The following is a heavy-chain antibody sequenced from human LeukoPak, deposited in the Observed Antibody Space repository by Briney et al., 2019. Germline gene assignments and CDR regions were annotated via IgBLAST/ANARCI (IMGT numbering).Heavy chain of an antibody. CDR2: INHSGSA. Sequence: PSETLSLTCAVYGGSFSRYYWTWIRQPPGKGLEWIGEINHSGSANYNPPLKSRVTISVDTSKNQFSLKLSSVTAADTAVYYCARASSGWGFYWGQGTLVTVSS. V-gene: IGHV4-34*01. J-gene: IGHJ4*02. CDR1: GGSFSRYY. CDR3: ARASSGWGFY. D-gene: IGHD6-19*01.